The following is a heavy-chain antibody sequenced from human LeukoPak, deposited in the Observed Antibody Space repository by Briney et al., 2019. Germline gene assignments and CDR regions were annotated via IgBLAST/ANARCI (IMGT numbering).Heavy chain of an antibody. CDR3: ASKLTTGY. V-gene: IGHV3-66*01. J-gene: IGHJ4*02. D-gene: IGHD4-17*01. CDR2: IYSGGTT. CDR1: GLTVSSNY. Sequence: PGGSLRLSCVVSGLTVSSNYMSWVRQAPGKGLEWVSVIYSGGTTNYADSVKGRLLVYRDNSKNTLYLQMNSLRAEDTAVYYCASKLTTGYWGQGTLVTVSS.